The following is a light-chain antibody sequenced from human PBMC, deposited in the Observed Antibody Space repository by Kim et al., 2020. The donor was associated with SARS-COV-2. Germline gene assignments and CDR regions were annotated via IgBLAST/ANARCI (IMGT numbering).Light chain of an antibody. CDR3: QQRSNWRGT. CDR2: DAS. CDR1: QSVSSC. V-gene: IGKV3-11*01. J-gene: IGKJ4*01. Sequence: LSPGERATLACRASQSVSSCLAWYQQKPGQAPRLLIYDASTRATGTPARFSGSGSGTDFTLTISSLEPEDFAVYYCQQRSNWRGTFGGGTKVDIK.